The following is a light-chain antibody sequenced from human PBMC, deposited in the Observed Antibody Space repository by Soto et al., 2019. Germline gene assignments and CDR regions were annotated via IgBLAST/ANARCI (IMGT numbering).Light chain of an antibody. CDR2: SNN. Sequence: QSVLTQPPSASGTPGQRVTISCSGSSSNIGSNTVNWYQQLPGTAPKLLIYSNNQRPSGVPDRFSGSKSGTSASLAISGLQSEDEATYYCASWDDSLKSPVFGGGTKLTVL. J-gene: IGLJ3*02. CDR3: ASWDDSLKSPV. CDR1: SSNIGSNT. V-gene: IGLV1-44*01.